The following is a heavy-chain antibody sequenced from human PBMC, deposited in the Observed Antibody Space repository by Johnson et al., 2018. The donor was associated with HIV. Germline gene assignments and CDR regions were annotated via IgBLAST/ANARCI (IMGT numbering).Heavy chain of an antibody. CDR1: GFTFSSYA. D-gene: IGHD6-6*01. CDR3: ATSQLALPPGVFDI. Sequence: QVQLVESGGGLVQPGGSLRLSCAASGFTFSSYAMHWVRQAPGKGLEWVAVISYDGRNTYYADSVKGRFTISRDNSKNTLSLQMNSLRAEDTAVYYCATSQLALPPGVFDIWGQGTMVTVSS. CDR2: ISYDGRNT. J-gene: IGHJ3*02. V-gene: IGHV3-30*04.